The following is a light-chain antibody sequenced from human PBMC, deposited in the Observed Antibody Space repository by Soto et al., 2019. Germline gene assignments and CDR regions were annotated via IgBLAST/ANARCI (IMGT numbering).Light chain of an antibody. V-gene: IGKV3-15*01. CDR3: QQYNNGPSWT. Sequence: EIVVTQSPATLSVSPGERATLSCRASQSVNTNFAWYQQKPGQAPRLLISGASTRATGIPARVRGSGSGTEFTLTISSLQSKGFAVDYCQQYNNGPSWTFGQGPKV. J-gene: IGKJ1*01. CDR2: GAS. CDR1: QSVNTN.